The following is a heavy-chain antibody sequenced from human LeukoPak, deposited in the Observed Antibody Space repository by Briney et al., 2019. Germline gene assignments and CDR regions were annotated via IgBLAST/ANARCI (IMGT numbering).Heavy chain of an antibody. V-gene: IGHV3-30*18. D-gene: IGHD6-19*01. Sequence: GGSLRLSCAASGFTFSSYGMHWVRQAPGKGLEWVAVISYDGSNKYCADSVKGRFTISRDNSKNTLYLQMNSLRAEDTAVYYCAKLGSGRGGGSGWFSNDYWGQGTLVTVSS. J-gene: IGHJ4*02. CDR2: ISYDGSNK. CDR1: GFTFSSYG. CDR3: AKLGSGRGGGSGWFSNDY.